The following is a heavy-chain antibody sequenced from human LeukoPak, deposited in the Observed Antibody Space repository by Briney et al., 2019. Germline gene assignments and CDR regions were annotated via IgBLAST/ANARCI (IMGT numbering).Heavy chain of an antibody. CDR3: ARTREPYYFDY. Sequence: SETLSLTCTVSGGSISSSSYYWSWIRQPPGKGLEWIGGINHSGSTNYNPSLKSRVTISVDTSKNQFSLKLSSVTAADTAVYYCARTREPYYFDYWGQGALVTVSS. V-gene: IGHV4-39*07. J-gene: IGHJ4*02. CDR2: INHSGST. CDR1: GGSISSSSYY.